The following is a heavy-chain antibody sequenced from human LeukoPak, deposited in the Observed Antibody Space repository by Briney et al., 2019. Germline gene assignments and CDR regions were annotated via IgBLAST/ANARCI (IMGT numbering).Heavy chain of an antibody. Sequence: SGGSLRLSCAASGFIFSNHWIHWVRQAPGKGLEWVAVIWYDGSNKYYADSVKGRFTISRDNSKNTLYLQMNSLRAEDTAVYYCARDNYGMDVWGQGTTVTVSS. CDR1: GFIFSNHW. V-gene: IGHV3-33*01. CDR2: IWYDGSNK. CDR3: ARDNYGMDV. J-gene: IGHJ6*02.